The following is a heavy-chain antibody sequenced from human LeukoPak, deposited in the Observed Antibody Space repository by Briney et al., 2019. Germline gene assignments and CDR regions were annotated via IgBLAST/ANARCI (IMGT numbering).Heavy chain of an antibody. CDR3: ARVSRVSADSYGWGKDNGANAFDI. J-gene: IGHJ3*02. D-gene: IGHD5-18*01. V-gene: IGHV3-48*03. CDR1: GFIFNDYE. CDR2: ISGSGLSI. Sequence: PGGSLRLSCVASGFIFNDYEMNWVRQAPGKGLEWVAYISGSGLSIYYADSVKGRFTISRDNAKNSLNLQLHGLRAEDTAVYYCARVSRVSADSYGWGKDNGANAFDIWGQGTMVTVSS.